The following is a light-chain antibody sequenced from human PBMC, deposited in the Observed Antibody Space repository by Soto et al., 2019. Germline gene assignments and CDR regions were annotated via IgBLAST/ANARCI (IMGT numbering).Light chain of an antibody. CDR1: QSVSSY. CDR3: QQRSNWPPF. V-gene: IGKV3-11*01. J-gene: IGKJ3*01. CDR2: DAS. Sequence: EIVLTQSPATLSLSPGERATLSCRASQSVSSYLAWYQQKPGQAPRLLIYDASNRATGIPARFSGSGSGTDFTLTISSLEPEDFAVYYCQQRSNWPPFFGHGTKVDIK.